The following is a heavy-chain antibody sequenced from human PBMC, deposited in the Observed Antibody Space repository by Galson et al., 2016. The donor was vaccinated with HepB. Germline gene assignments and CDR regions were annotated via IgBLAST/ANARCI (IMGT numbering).Heavy chain of an antibody. CDR2: IHIDGSST. D-gene: IGHD3-3*01. Sequence: SLRLSCAVSGFTFSSYWMHWVRQAPGKGLVWVSRIHIDGSSTNYADSVKGRFTISRDNTKNTLYLQMDSLRAEDTAVYYCARESNPYAYNGMWSGYFFALDMWGQGTMVTVSA. J-gene: IGHJ3*02. CDR1: GFTFSSYW. V-gene: IGHV3-74*01. CDR3: ARESNPYAYNGMWSGYFFALDM.